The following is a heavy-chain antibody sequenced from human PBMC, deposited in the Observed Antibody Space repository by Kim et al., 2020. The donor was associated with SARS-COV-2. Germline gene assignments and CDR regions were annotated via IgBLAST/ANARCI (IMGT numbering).Heavy chain of an antibody. CDR3: VRDGPGAGSDFDY. J-gene: IGHJ4*02. D-gene: IGHD3-10*01. CDR1: GFTFSSYW. CDR2: IKFDGSIT. V-gene: IGHV3-74*01. Sequence: GGSLRLSCAASGFTFSSYWMHWVRQAPGKGPVYISSIKFDGSITNYVDSVRGRITISRDNAKNTLYLEMNSLTVDDTALYYCVRDGPGAGSDFDYWGQGTLVTVSS.